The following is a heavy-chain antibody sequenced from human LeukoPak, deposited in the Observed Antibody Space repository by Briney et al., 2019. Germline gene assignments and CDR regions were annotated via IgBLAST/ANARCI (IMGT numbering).Heavy chain of an antibody. CDR1: GGSISSGGYY. D-gene: IGHD4-23*01. CDR2: IYYSGST. Sequence: SEALSLTCTVSGGSISSGGYYWSWIRQHPGKGLEWIGYIYYSGSTYYNPSLKSRVTISVDTSKNQFSLKLSSATAADTAVYYCARNYGGQTREGGWFDPWGQGTLVTVTS. J-gene: IGHJ5*02. CDR3: ARNYGGQTREGGWFDP. V-gene: IGHV4-31*03.